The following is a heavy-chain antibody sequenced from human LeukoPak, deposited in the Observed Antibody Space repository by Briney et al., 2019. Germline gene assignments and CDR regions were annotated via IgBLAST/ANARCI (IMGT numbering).Heavy chain of an antibody. D-gene: IGHD2-15*01. V-gene: IGHV4-59*01. CDR1: GGSISRYY. CDR3: ARVMSRGWAFDI. J-gene: IGHJ3*02. CDR2: IYYSGST. Sequence: PSETLSLTCTVSGGSISRYYWSWIRQPPGKGLEWIGYIYYSGSTNYNPSLKSRVTISVDTSKNQFSLKLSSVTAADTAVYYCARVMSRGWAFDIWGQGTMVTVSS.